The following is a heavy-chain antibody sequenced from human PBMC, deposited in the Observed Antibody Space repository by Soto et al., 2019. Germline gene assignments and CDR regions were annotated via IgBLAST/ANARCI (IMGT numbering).Heavy chain of an antibody. CDR1: GGSISSGGYY. J-gene: IGHJ4*02. D-gene: IGHD5-12*01. V-gene: IGHV4-31*03. Sequence: SETLSLTCTVSGGSISSGGYYWSWIRQHPGKGLEWIGYIYYSGSTYYNPSLKSRVTISVDTSKNQFSLKLSSVTAADKAVHYCAGVSSAYDGGAFVDYWGQGPRVAVSS. CDR2: IYYSGST. CDR3: AGVSSAYDGGAFVDY.